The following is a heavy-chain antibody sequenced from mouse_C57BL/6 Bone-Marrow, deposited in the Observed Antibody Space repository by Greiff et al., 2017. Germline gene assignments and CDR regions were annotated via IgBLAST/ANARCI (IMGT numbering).Heavy chain of an antibody. CDR1: GYTFTDYY. J-gene: IGHJ2*01. CDR2: IYPGSGNT. CDR3: ARRYYGNYFDY. Sequence: VKLVESGAELVRPGASVKLSCKASGYTFTDYYINWVKQRPGQGLEWIARIYPGSGNTYYNEKFKGKATLTAEKSSSTAYMQLSSLTSEDSAVYFCARRYYGNYFDYWGQGTTLTVSS. D-gene: IGHD2-1*01. V-gene: IGHV1-76*01.